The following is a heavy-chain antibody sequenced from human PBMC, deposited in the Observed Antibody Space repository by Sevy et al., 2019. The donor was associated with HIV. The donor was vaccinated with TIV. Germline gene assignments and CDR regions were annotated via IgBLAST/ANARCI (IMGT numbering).Heavy chain of an antibody. J-gene: IGHJ4*02. CDR2: IRFDGTIQ. CDR3: ARESIAVAGIGYYFHS. Sequence: GGSLRLSCAASGFTFSTYGMHWVRQAPGKGLEWVAFIRFDGTIQYYTDSVKGRLTISRDNSKNTLYLQMNSLRAEDTAVYYCARESIAVAGIGYYFHSWGQGTLVTVSS. D-gene: IGHD6-19*01. V-gene: IGHV3-30*02. CDR1: GFTFSTYG.